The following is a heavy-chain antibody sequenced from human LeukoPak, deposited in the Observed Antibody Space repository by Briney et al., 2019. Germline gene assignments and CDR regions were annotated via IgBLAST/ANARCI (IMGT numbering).Heavy chain of an antibody. CDR1: TSR. CDR2: IGTYGGDT. Sequence: ASVKVSCKATSRISWVRQAPGQGLEWMGWIGTYGGDTYYAQKFQGRITVTTDTSTSTAYMELSSLRSEDTAVYYCARVVRRTGTTSVTYYFDYWGQGTLVTVSS. CDR3: ARVVRRTGTTSVTYYFDY. D-gene: IGHD1-1*01. J-gene: IGHJ4*02. V-gene: IGHV1-18*01.